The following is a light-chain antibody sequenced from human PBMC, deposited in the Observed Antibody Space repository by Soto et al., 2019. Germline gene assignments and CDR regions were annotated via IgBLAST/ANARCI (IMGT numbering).Light chain of an antibody. CDR2: DAS. J-gene: IGKJ2*03. CDR3: QQRGTWPNS. V-gene: IGKV3-11*01. Sequence: ENVLTQSPATLSLSPGERATLSCRASQSVSTFLAWYQHKPGQTPRLLIYDASNRATGIPARFSGSGSGTDFTLTISSLEPEDSAVYYCQQRGTWPNSFGQGTKLEIK. CDR1: QSVSTF.